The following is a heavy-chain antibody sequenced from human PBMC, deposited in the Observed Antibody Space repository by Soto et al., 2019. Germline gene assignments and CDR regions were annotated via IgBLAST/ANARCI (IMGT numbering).Heavy chain of an antibody. CDR3: ARDGAYYDFWSGYHRPHNCFDP. CDR2: IWYEGSNK. CDR1: GFTFSSYG. Sequence: QVQLVESGGGVVQPGRSLRLSCAASGFTFSSYGMHWVRQAPGKGLEWVAVIWYEGSNKYYADTVKGRFTISRDNSKTTLYLQMNSLRAEDTAVYYCARDGAYYDFWSGYHRPHNCFDPWGQGTLVTVSS. J-gene: IGHJ5*02. D-gene: IGHD3-3*01. V-gene: IGHV3-33*01.